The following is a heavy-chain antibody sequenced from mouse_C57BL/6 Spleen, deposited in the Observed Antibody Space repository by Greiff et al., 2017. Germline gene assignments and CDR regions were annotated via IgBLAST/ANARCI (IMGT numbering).Heavy chain of an antibody. V-gene: IGHV1-42*01. Sequence: EVQLQQSGPELVKPGASVKISCKASGYSFTGYYMNWVKQSPEKSLEWIGEINPSTGGTTYNQKFKAKATLTVDKSSSTAYMQLKSLTSEDSAVYYCARGDYPYYYAMDYWGQGTSVTVSS. J-gene: IGHJ4*01. CDR3: ARGDYPYYYAMDY. CDR2: INPSTGGT. CDR1: GYSFTGYY. D-gene: IGHD2-4*01.